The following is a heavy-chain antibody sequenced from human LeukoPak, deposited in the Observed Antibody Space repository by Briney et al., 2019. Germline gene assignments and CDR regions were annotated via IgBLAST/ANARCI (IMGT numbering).Heavy chain of an antibody. CDR2: ISSSSIYI. CDR3: ARGRQNSGSYSDAFDI. J-gene: IGHJ3*02. CDR1: GVTFSSYS. V-gene: IGHV3-21*01. Sequence: GGSLRLSCAASGVTFSSYSMHWVRQAPGKGLEWVSSISSSSIYIYYADSLKGRFTISRDNAKNSLSLQMNSLRAEDTAVYYCARGRQNSGSYSDAFDIWGQGTVVTVSS. D-gene: IGHD1-26*01.